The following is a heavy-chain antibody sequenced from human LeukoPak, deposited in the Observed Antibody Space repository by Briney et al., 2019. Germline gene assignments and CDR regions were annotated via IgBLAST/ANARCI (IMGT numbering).Heavy chain of an antibody. CDR3: ARVPRRNSSSYYFDY. CDR1: GGTFSSYA. CDR2: IIPIFGTA. J-gene: IGHJ4*02. Sequence: SVKVSCKASGGTFSSYAISWVRQAPGQGLEWMGGIIPIFGTANYAQKFQGRVTITADESTSTAYMELSSLRSEDTAVYYCARVPRRNSSSYYFDYWGQGALVTVSS. D-gene: IGHD6-6*01. V-gene: IGHV1-69*01.